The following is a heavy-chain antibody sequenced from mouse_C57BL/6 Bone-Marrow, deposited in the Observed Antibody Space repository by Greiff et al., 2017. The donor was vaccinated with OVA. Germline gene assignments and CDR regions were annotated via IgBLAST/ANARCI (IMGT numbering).Heavy chain of an antibody. CDR3: TGVDGSSFFYYAMDY. CDR2: IRLKSDNYAT. J-gene: IGHJ4*01. Sequence: EVKLMESGGGLVQPGGSMKLSCVASGFTFSNYWMNWVRQSPEKGLEWVAQIRLKSDNYATHYAESVKGRFTISRDDSKSSVYLQRNNLRAEDTGIYYCTGVDGSSFFYYAMDYWGQGTSVTVSS. V-gene: IGHV6-3*01. D-gene: IGHD1-1*01. CDR1: GFTFSNYW.